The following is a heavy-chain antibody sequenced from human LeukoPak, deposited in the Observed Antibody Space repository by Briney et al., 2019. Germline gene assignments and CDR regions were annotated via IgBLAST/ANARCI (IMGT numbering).Heavy chain of an antibody. D-gene: IGHD4-23*01. J-gene: IGHJ4*02. Sequence: GGSLRLSCAASRFNVNNYWMHWVRQAAGKGLVWVSRINEDGRVTSYAGSVRGRFTISRDSVENTLHLQMNSLRAEDTAVYYCVKDFGGNSDYWGQGTLVTVSS. CDR1: RFNVNNYW. CDR2: INEDGRVT. V-gene: IGHV3-74*01. CDR3: VKDFGGNSDY.